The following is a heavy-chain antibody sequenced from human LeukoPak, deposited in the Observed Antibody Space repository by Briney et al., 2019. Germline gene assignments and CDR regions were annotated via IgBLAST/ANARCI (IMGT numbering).Heavy chain of an antibody. D-gene: IGHD4/OR15-4a*01. CDR3: ARGSDDYKLGNY. J-gene: IGHJ4*02. CDR2: IYSSEFT. CDR1: GASFDNSYC. V-gene: IGHV4-39*01. Sequence: SETLSLSCTVSGASFDNSYCWTWVRQPPGKRPELIGTIYSSEFTYYSPSLRSRVTISADTSKNLFSLRLTSVTAADTAVYYCARGSDDYKLGNYWGQGILVTVS.